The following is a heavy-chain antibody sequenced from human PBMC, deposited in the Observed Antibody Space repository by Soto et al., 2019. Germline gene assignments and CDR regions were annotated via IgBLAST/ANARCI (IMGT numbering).Heavy chain of an antibody. V-gene: IGHV1-2*04. D-gene: IGHD3-3*01. Sequence: ASVKVSCKASGYTFTGYYMHWVRQAPGQGLEWMGWINPNSGGTNYAQKFQGWVTMTRDTSISTAYMELSRLRSDDTAVYYCARDRGRGSYDFWNGPIYYSYGMDVWGQGPTVTVSS. CDR1: GYTFTGYY. J-gene: IGHJ6*02. CDR2: INPNSGGT. CDR3: ARDRGRGSYDFWNGPIYYSYGMDV.